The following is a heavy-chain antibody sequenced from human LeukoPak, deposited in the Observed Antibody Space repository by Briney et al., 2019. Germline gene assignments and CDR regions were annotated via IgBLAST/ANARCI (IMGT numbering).Heavy chain of an antibody. CDR3: VRDWRSSGCFDY. J-gene: IGHJ4*02. Sequence: GGSLRLSCAASGFTFSSYAMNWVRQAPGKGLEWVSYISPSSSYTNYADSVKGRFTISRDNAKNSLYLQMNSLRAEDTAVYYCVRDWRSSGCFDYWGQGALVTVSS. V-gene: IGHV3-21*05. CDR2: ISPSSSYT. D-gene: IGHD6-19*01. CDR1: GFTFSSYA.